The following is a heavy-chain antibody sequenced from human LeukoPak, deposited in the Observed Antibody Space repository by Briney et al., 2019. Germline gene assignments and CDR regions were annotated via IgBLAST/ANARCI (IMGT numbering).Heavy chain of an antibody. CDR2: MSPNSGST. CDR3: ARGPPNWGYDY. J-gene: IGHJ4*02. Sequence: ASVKVSCKASGYTFISYDINWVRQATGQGLEWMGWMSPNSGSTGYAQKFQGRVAVTRDTSISTAYMELYGLISEDTAVYYCARGPPNWGYDYWGQGTLVTVSS. D-gene: IGHD7-27*01. CDR1: GYTFISYD. V-gene: IGHV1-8*01.